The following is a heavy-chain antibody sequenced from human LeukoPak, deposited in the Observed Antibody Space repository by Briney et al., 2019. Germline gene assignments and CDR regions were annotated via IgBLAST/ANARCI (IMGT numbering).Heavy chain of an antibody. V-gene: IGHV4-34*01. CDR1: GVSFSGYY. CDR3: ARLYDYVWGSYRYYFDY. CDR2: INHSGST. J-gene: IGHJ4*02. D-gene: IGHD3-16*02. Sequence: PSETLSLTCAVYGVSFSGYYWSWIRQPPGKGLEWIGEINHSGSTNYNPSLKSRVTISVDTSKNQFSLKLSSVTAADTAVYYCARLYDYVWGSYRYYFDYWGQGTLVTVSS.